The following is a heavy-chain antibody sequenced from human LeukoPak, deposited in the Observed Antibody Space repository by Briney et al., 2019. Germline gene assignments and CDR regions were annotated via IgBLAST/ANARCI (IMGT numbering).Heavy chain of an antibody. V-gene: IGHV4-59*01. J-gene: IGHJ4*02. Sequence: SDTLSLTFTVSGCSISSYYWSWIRQPPGKGLEWIGYIYYSGSTNYTPSPKSRVTISVDTSKNQFSLKLSSVTAADTAVYYCARGRSSWYAIDYWGQGTLVTVSS. D-gene: IGHD6-13*01. CDR1: GCSISSYY. CDR3: ARGRSSWYAIDY. CDR2: IYYSGST.